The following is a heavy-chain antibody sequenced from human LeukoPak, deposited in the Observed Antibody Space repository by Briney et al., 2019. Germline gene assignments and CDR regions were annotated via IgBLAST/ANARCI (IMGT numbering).Heavy chain of an antibody. Sequence: SVKVSSKPSGGSFSSYVISWVRQAPGLGLEWLGVIMPIIGTTNYVQKFQGRVTITLDESTSTASMELSSLRSEDTAIYFCARVSTGSLDYWGQGTLVTVSS. D-gene: IGHD1-1*01. CDR3: ARVSTGSLDY. CDR1: GGSFSSYV. V-gene: IGHV1-69*13. J-gene: IGHJ4*02. CDR2: IMPIIGTT.